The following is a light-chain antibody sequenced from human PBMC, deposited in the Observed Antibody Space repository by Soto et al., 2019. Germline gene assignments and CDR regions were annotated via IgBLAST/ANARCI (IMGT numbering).Light chain of an antibody. CDR3: SSYTSSITPVV. Sequence: QSALTQPASVSGSPGQSITISCTGTSSDIGGYNFVSWYQQHPGKAPKLMIFDVTNRPSGVSNRFSGSKSGDTASLTISGLQAEDEAEYYCSSYTSSITPVVFGGGTKLTVL. CDR1: SSDIGGYNF. J-gene: IGLJ2*01. CDR2: DVT. V-gene: IGLV2-14*01.